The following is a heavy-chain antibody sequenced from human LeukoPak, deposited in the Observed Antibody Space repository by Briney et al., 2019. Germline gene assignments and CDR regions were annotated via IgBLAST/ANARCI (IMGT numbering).Heavy chain of an antibody. CDR1: GYSFTGYC. D-gene: IGHD1-7*01. CDR3: ATLTHWNYWY. Sequence: ASVNVSCKASGYSFTGYCMYWVRQAPGHGLEWMGWISPNSGGTNYAQKFQGRVTMTRDTSISTAYMELSRLRSDDTAVYYCATLTHWNYWYWGQGTLVTVSS. J-gene: IGHJ4*02. CDR2: ISPNSGGT. V-gene: IGHV1-2*02.